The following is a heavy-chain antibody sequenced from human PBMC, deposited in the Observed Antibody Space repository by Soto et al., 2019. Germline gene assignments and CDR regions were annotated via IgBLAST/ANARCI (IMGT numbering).Heavy chain of an antibody. Sequence: PGGSLRLSCAASGFTFSSYWMHWVRQAPGKGLVWVSRINSDGSSTSYADSVKGRFTISRDNAKNTLYLQMNSLRAEDTAVYYCARDPFRSIVGASPWLDPSGQGTLVTVYS. V-gene: IGHV3-74*01. CDR3: ARDPFRSIVGASPWLDP. D-gene: IGHD1-26*01. CDR2: INSDGSST. J-gene: IGHJ5*02. CDR1: GFTFSSYW.